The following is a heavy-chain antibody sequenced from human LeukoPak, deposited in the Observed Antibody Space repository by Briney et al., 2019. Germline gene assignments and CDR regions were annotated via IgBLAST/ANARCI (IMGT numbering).Heavy chain of an antibody. V-gene: IGHV3-23*01. CDR2: ISGSGGST. D-gene: IGHD3-22*01. CDR1: GFALSKLA. Sequence: GGSLRLSCAASGFALSKLAMGWVRQAPGKGLEWVSAISGSGGSTYYADSVKGRFTISRDNSKNTLYLRMNSLRAEDTAVYYCAKPYYDSSGYPPFFDYWGQGTLVTVSS. CDR3: AKPYYDSSGYPPFFDY. J-gene: IGHJ4*02.